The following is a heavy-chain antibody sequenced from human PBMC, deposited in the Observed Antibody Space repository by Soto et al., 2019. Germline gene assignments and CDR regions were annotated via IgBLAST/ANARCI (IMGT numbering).Heavy chain of an antibody. J-gene: IGHJ5*02. CDR3: AAPRAAVPHTRYFDP. D-gene: IGHD6-13*01. Sequence: EAQLLESGGGLVQPGGSLRLSCAASGFAFSNFAMSWVRQAPGKGLEWVSAIGSGSRGTHYAESVEDRFTISRDDSKNTLYLQLNSLTAPDTAVYYCAAPRAAVPHTRYFDPWGEGTPVTVSP. V-gene: IGHV3-23*01. CDR2: IGSGSRGT. CDR1: GFAFSNFA.